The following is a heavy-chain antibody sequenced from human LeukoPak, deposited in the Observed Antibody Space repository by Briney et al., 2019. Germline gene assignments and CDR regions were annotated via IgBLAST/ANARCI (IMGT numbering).Heavy chain of an antibody. V-gene: IGHV1-69*04. CDR3: ARDPRIALDYYYYGMDV. D-gene: IGHD1-14*01. J-gene: IGHJ6*02. Sequence: SVKVSCKASGGTFSSYTISWVRQAPGQGLEWMGRIIPILGIANYAQKFQGRVTITADKSTSTAYMELSSLRSEDTAVFYCARDPRIALDYYYYGMDVWGQGTTVTVSS. CDR1: GGTFSSYT. CDR2: IIPILGIA.